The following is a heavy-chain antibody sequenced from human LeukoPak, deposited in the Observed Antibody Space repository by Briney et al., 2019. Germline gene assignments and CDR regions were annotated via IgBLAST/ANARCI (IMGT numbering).Heavy chain of an antibody. CDR1: GFIFTSFD. CDR3: ARDQDWNDRGGLDY. V-gene: IGHV3-21*01. D-gene: IGHD1-1*01. Sequence: PGGSLRLSCSASGFIFTSFDMIWIRQSPGKGLEWVSSISTSSIYIYYTDSLKGRFTISRDNARNSLYLQMNSLKAEDTAVYYCARDQDWNDRGGLDYWGQGTLVTVSS. CDR2: ISTSSIYI. J-gene: IGHJ4*02.